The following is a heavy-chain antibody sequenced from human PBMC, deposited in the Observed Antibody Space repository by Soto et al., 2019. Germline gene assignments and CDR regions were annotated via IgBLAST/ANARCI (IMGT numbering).Heavy chain of an antibody. D-gene: IGHD2-15*01. CDR2: INHSGST. CDR1: GGSFSGYY. CDR3: ATCLSGGSCYGY. Sequence: SETLSLTCAVYGGSFSGYYWSWIRQPPGKGLEWIGEINHSGSTNYNPSLKSRVTISVDTSKNQFSLKLSSVTAADTAVYYCATCLSGGSCYGYWGQGTLVTVSS. J-gene: IGHJ4*02. V-gene: IGHV4-34*01.